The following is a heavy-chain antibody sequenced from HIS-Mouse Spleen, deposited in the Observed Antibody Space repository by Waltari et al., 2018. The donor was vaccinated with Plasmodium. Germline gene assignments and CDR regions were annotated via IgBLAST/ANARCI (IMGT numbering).Heavy chain of an antibody. D-gene: IGHD6-13*01. CDR3: ASSWYWYFDL. CDR2: IKQEGSEK. V-gene: IGHV3-7*01. J-gene: IGHJ2*01. CDR1: GFTFSSYG. Sequence: EVQLVESGGGLVQPGGSLRLSCAASGFTFSSYGMRWVRQAPGKGLEWVANIKQEGSEKYYVDSVKGRFTISRDNAKNSLYLQMNSLRAEDTAVYYCASSWYWYFDLWGRGTLVTVSS.